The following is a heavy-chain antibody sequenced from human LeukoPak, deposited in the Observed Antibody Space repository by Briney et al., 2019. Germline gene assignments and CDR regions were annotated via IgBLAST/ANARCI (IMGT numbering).Heavy chain of an antibody. V-gene: IGHV4-4*02. J-gene: IGHJ4*02. Sequence: SETLSLTCAVSGGSISSSNWWSWVRQPPGKGLEWIGEIYHSGSTNYNTSLKSRVTISVDKSKNQFYQKLSSVTAADTAVYYCARDRPCGSGSCWGQGTLVTVSS. D-gene: IGHD3-10*01. CDR2: IYHSGST. CDR3: ARDRPCGSGSC. CDR1: GGSISSSNW.